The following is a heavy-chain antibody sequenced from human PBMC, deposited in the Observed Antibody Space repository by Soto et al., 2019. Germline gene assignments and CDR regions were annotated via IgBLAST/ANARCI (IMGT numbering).Heavy chain of an antibody. V-gene: IGHV4-39*01. Sequence: QLQLQESGPGLVKPSETLSLTCIVSGGSISSSSYYWGWIRQPPGKGLEWIGSIYYSGSTYYNPSLKSRVTISVDTSKNQFSLKLSSVTAADTAVYYCARLFGEQGAFDIWGQGTMVTVSS. D-gene: IGHD3-10*01. CDR1: GGSISSSSYY. J-gene: IGHJ3*02. CDR2: IYYSGST. CDR3: ARLFGEQGAFDI.